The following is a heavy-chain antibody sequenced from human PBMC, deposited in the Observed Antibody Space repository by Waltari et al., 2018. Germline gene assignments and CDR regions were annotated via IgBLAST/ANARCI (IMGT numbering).Heavy chain of an antibody. CDR1: GFTFSSYG. J-gene: IGHJ4*02. Sequence: QVQLVESGGGVVQPGRSLRLSCATSGFTFSSYGMHWVRQAPGKGLEWVAIISYDGSDKYYADSVKGRFTISRDNSKHTLHLQMNSLRAEDTAVYYCAKDQRVQRYFDWLASIDYWGQGTLVTVSS. D-gene: IGHD3-9*01. CDR2: ISYDGSDK. V-gene: IGHV3-30*18. CDR3: AKDQRVQRYFDWLASIDY.